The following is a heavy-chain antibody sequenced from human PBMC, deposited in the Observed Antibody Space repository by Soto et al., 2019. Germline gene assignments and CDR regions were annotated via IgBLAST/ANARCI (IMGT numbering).Heavy chain of an antibody. D-gene: IGHD2-15*01. CDR3: ARDIVVVVAATLYNWFDP. CDR1: GFTFSSYW. V-gene: IGHV3-7*01. CDR2: IKQDGSEK. J-gene: IGHJ5*02. Sequence: GGSLRLSCAASGFTFSSYWMSWVRQAPGKGLEWVANIKQDGSEKYYVDSVKGRFTISRDNAKNSLYLQMNSLRAEDTAVYYCARDIVVVVAATLYNWFDPWGQGTLVTVSS.